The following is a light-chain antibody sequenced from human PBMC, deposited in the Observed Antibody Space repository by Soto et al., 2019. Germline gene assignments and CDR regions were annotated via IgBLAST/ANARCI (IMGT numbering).Light chain of an antibody. CDR3: ATWDDSLNGVV. Sequence: QSVLTQPPSVSGTPGQRVIISCSGSSSNIGSHAVNWYQQLPGPAPKLLMASSNQRPSGVPDRFSGPKSGTSASLAISGLQSEDEADYYCATWDDSLNGVVFGGGTKLTVL. V-gene: IGLV1-44*01. CDR2: SSN. CDR1: SSNIGSHA. J-gene: IGLJ2*01.